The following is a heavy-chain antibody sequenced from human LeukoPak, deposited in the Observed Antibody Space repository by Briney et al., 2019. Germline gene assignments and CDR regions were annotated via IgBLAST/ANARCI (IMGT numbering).Heavy chain of an antibody. J-gene: IGHJ3*02. CDR3: ARECGTKAFDI. CDR2: MNPNGGNT. V-gene: IGHV1-8*03. D-gene: IGHD1-1*01. CDR1: GYTFTSYD. Sequence: ASVKVSCKASGYTFTSYDINWVRQAPGQGLEWMGCMNPNGGNTGYAQNIQGRVTITRNTSISTAYMELSSLSAEHTAVYYWARECGTKAFDIWRQGTMVSVPS.